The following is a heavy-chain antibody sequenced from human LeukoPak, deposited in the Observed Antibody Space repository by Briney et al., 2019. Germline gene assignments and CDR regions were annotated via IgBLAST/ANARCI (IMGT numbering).Heavy chain of an antibody. V-gene: IGHV4-59*01. CDR3: ARSPQQWLAKYYFDY. J-gene: IGHJ4*02. Sequence: PSETLSLTCTVSGGSISSYYWSWIRQPPGKGLEWIGYIYYSGSTNNIPSLKSRVTISVDTSKTQFSLKLSSVTAADTAVYYCARSPQQWLAKYYFDYWGQGTLVTVSS. CDR1: GGSISSYY. D-gene: IGHD6-19*01. CDR2: IYYSGST.